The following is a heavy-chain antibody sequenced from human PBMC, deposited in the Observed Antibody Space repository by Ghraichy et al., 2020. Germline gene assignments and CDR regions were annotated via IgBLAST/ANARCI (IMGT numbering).Heavy chain of an antibody. Sequence: SETLSLTCAVYGGSFSGYYWSWIRQPPGKGLEWIGEINHSGSTNYNPSLKSRVTISVDTSKNQFSLKLSSVTAADTAVYYCARAQRGRRWLALNDAFDIWGQGTMVTVSS. J-gene: IGHJ3*02. CDR3: ARAQRGRRWLALNDAFDI. CDR1: GGSFSGYY. V-gene: IGHV4-34*01. CDR2: INHSGST. D-gene: IGHD6-19*01.